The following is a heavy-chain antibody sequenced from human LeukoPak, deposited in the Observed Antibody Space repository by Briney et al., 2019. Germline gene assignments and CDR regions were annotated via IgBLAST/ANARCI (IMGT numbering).Heavy chain of an antibody. CDR3: ARVGTDYRNIDY. J-gene: IGHJ4*02. D-gene: IGHD4-17*01. V-gene: IGHV3-33*01. Sequence: GGPLSLSGEGSGFTFSSYGMPWVRQAPGKGLGWVAVIWYDGSNKYYADSVKGRFTISRDNSKNTLYLQMNSLRAEDTAVYYCARVGTDYRNIDYWGQGTLVTVSS. CDR1: GFTFSSYG. CDR2: IWYDGSNK.